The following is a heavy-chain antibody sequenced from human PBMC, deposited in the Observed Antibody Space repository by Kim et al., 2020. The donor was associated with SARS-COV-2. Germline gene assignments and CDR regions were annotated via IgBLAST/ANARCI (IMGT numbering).Heavy chain of an antibody. CDR2: IYYSGST. CDR1: GGSISSGGYY. Sequence: SETLSLTCTVSGGSISSGGYYWSWIRQHPGKGLEWIGYIYYSGSTYYNPSLKSRVTISVDTSKNQFSLKLSSVTAADTAVYYCARDRDYYGSGSYYKGRWFDPWGQGTLVTVSS. J-gene: IGHJ5*02. CDR3: ARDRDYYGSGSYYKGRWFDP. D-gene: IGHD3-10*01. V-gene: IGHV4-31*03.